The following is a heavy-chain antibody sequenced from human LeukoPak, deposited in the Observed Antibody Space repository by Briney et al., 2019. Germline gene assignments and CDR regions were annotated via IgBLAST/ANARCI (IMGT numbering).Heavy chain of an antibody. CDR3: AKVVVVPAATTKTYYFDF. Sequence: PSETLSLTCTVSGGSISNYYWNWIRQAPGKGLEWVSGISVAAGSTYYADSVKGRFTIFRDNSKNTLYLQMNSLRAEDTAVYYCAKVVVVPAATTKTYYFDFWGQGTLVTVSS. D-gene: IGHD2-2*01. CDR1: GGSISNYY. CDR2: ISVAAGST. J-gene: IGHJ4*02. V-gene: IGHV3-23*01.